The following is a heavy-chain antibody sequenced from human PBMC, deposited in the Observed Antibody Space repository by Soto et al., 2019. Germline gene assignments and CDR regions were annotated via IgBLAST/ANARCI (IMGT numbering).Heavy chain of an antibody. CDR3: AREGWDAFVSAAMPMND. V-gene: IGHV3-21*01. CDR1: GFTFSSYS. J-gene: IGHJ4*02. CDR2: ISPTATDR. Sequence: EVQLVESGGGLVKPGGSLRLSCAASGFTFSSYSMNWVRQAPGKGLEWVSSISPTATDRYYADSMRGRFTISRDNAKNSLYLQMNSLRAEDTAVYYCAREGWDAFVSAAMPMNDWGQGTLVTVSS. D-gene: IGHD2-2*01.